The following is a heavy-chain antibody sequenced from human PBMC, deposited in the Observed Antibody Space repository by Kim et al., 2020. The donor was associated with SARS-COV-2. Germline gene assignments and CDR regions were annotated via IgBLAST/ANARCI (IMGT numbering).Heavy chain of an antibody. J-gene: IGHJ4*02. D-gene: IGHD3-10*01. CDR3: ARGRELNY. V-gene: IGHV4-34*01. CDR2: INHSGST. CDR1: GGSFSGYY. Sequence: SETLSLTCAVYGGSFSGYYWSWIRQPPGKGLEWIGEINHSGSTNYNPSLKSRVTISVDTSKNQFSLKLSSVTAADTAVYYCARGRELNYWGQGTLVTVSS.